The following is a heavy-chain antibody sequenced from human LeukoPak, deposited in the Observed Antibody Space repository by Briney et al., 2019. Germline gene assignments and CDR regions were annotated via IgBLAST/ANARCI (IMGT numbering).Heavy chain of an antibody. J-gene: IGHJ4*02. V-gene: IGHV1-46*01. CDR1: GYTFTSYY. CDR3: ARVRAGTGYFDY. CDR2: INPSGGST. Sequence: ASVKVSCKASGYTFTSYYMHWVRQAPGQGLERMGIINPSGGSTSYAQKFQGRVTMTRDMSTSTVYMELSSLRSEDTAVYYCARVRAGTGYFDYWGQGTLVTVSS. D-gene: IGHD2-8*02.